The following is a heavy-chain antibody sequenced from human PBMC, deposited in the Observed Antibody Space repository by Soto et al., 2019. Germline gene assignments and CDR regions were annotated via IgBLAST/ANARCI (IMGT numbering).Heavy chain of an antibody. CDR3: ARGSPYYDFWSGYYTGIPYFDY. Sequence: SETLSLTCAVYGGSFSGYYWIWIRQPPGKGLEWIGEINHSGSTNYNPSLKSRVTISVDTSKNQFSLKLSSVTAADTAVYYCARGSPYYDFWSGYYTGIPYFDYWGQGTLVTVSS. D-gene: IGHD3-3*01. J-gene: IGHJ4*02. CDR1: GGSFSGYY. CDR2: INHSGST. V-gene: IGHV4-34*01.